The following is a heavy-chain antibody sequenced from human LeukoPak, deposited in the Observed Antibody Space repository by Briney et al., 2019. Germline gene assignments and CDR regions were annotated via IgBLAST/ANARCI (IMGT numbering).Heavy chain of an antibody. J-gene: IGHJ4*02. V-gene: IGHV1-58*01. CDR1: GFTFTSSA. CDR2: IVVGSGNT. Sequence: SVKVSCKASGFTFTSSAVQWVRQGRGQRLEWIGWIVVGSGNTNYAQKFQERVTITRDMSTSTAYMELSCLRSEHTAVYYCAADHKFRDPEFDYWGQGTLVTVSS. CDR3: AADHKFRDPEFDY. D-gene: IGHD2-21*01.